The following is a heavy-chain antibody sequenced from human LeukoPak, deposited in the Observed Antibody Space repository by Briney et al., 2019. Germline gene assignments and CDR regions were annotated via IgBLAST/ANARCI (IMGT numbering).Heavy chain of an antibody. J-gene: IGHJ4*02. Sequence: PSETLSLTCTISGGSITSYHWSWIRQSPGKGLEWIGYINYSGTTNYNPSLKSRATMSVDTSKKQFSLRLISVTAADTAVYYCVSGRWSGYYFDTWGQGTRVTVSS. V-gene: IGHV4-59*01. CDR2: INYSGTT. CDR1: GGSITSYH. D-gene: IGHD3-3*01. CDR3: VSGRWSGYYFDT.